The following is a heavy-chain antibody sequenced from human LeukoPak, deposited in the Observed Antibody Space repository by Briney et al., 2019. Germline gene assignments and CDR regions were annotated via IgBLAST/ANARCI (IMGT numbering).Heavy chain of an antibody. CDR1: GFTVSSNY. J-gene: IGHJ4*02. CDR3: ARVPVASWIQLDS. V-gene: IGHV3-53*01. D-gene: IGHD6-13*01. Sequence: GGSLRLSCAASGFTVSSNYMSWVRQAPGKGLEWVSIIYSGGSTYFADSVKGRFTISRDNSKNTLYLQMNSLRAEDTALYYCARVPVASWIQLDSWGQGTPVTVSS. CDR2: IYSGGST.